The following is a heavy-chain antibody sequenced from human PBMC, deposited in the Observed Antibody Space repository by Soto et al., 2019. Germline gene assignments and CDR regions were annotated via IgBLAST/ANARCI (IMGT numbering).Heavy chain of an antibody. J-gene: IGHJ4*02. Sequence: GGSLRLSCAASGFTFSSYPMIWVRQAPGKGLEWVSGMSASGDKTYDADFVKGRFSISRDNSRNTLYLQLNSLRAEDTAVYYCARRPVNPGADYWGQGTLVTVSS. CDR2: MSASGDKT. D-gene: IGHD2-8*02. CDR3: ARRPVNPGADY. CDR1: GFTFSSYP. V-gene: IGHV3-23*01.